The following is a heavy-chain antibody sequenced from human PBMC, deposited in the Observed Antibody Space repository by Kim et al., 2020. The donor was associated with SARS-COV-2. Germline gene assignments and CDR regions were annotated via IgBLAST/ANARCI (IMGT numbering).Heavy chain of an antibody. V-gene: IGHV3-30*18. CDR1: GFTFSSYG. Sequence: GGSLRLSCAASGFTFSSYGMHWVRQAPGKGLEWVAVISYDGSNKYYADSVKGRFTISRDNSKNTLYLQMNSLRAEDTAVYYCAKERYYDSSTDKILYYGMDVWGQGTTVTVSS. D-gene: IGHD3-22*01. CDR3: AKERYYDSSTDKILYYGMDV. CDR2: ISYDGSNK. J-gene: IGHJ6*02.